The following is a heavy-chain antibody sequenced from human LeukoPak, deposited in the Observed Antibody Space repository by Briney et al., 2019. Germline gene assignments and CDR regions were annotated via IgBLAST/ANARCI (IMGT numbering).Heavy chain of an antibody. D-gene: IGHD2-2*01. CDR2: INPNSGGT. Sequence: ASVTVSCKASGDTFTGYYMHWVRQAPGQGLEWMGWINPNSGGTNYAQKFQGRVTMTRDTSISTAYMELSRLRSDDTAVYYCARDIPWIVVVPAAMRDYWGQGTLVTVSS. CDR1: GDTFTGYY. V-gene: IGHV1-2*02. CDR3: ARDIPWIVVVPAAMRDY. J-gene: IGHJ4*02.